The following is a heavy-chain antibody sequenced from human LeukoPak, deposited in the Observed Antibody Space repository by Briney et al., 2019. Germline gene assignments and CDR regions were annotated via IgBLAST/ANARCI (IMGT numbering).Heavy chain of an antibody. V-gene: IGHV3-33*01. CDR3: ARDAYGFGGSFEN. D-gene: IGHD3-16*01. CDR1: GFTLSGYG. CDR2: IWYDGSNK. J-gene: IGHJ3*02. Sequence: PGGSLRLSCAASGFTLSGYGMHWGRQAPGKGLEWVAVIWYDGSNKYYVDSVKGRFTISRDNSKNTLYLQMNSLRAEDTAVYSCARDAYGFGGSFENWGPGTVVTVSS.